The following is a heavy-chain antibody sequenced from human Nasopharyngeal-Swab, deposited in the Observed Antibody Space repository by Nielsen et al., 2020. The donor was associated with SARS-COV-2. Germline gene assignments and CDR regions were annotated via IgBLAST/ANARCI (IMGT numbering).Heavy chain of an antibody. CDR3: AKANTRDFDY. CDR1: GFTFSSYG. V-gene: IGHV3-30*18. Sequence: GGSLRLSCAASGFTFSSYGMHWVRQAPGKGLECVAVISYDGSNKYHADSVRGRFTISRDDSEKTLYLQMNSLRAEDTAVYHCAKANTRDFDYWGQGTLVTVSS. J-gene: IGHJ4*02. CDR2: ISYDGSNK.